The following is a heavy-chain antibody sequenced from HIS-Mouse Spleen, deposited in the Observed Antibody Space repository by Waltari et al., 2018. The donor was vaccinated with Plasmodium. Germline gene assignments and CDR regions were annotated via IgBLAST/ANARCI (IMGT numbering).Heavy chain of an antibody. CDR3: ARGSAGDAFDI. CDR1: GYTFTSYG. J-gene: IGHJ3*02. D-gene: IGHD6-19*01. V-gene: IGHV1-18*01. CDR2: INPYNGNT. Sequence: QVQLVQSGAEVKKPGASVKVSCKASGYTFTSYGISWVRQAPGQGLEWMGWINPYNGNTNFALKLQGRVTMTTDTSTRTADMELRSLRSDETAVYYCARGSAGDAFDIWGQGTMVTVSS.